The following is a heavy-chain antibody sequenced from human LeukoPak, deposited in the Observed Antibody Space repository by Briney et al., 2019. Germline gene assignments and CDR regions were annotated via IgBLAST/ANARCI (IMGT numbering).Heavy chain of an antibody. Sequence: SGGSLRLSCAASGFTFSSYRMNWVRQAPGKGLEWVSSISSSSNYIYYADSVKGRFTISRDNAKNSLYLQINSLRAEDTAVYYCARDGGSYYYYYMDVWGKGTTVTVSS. D-gene: IGHD3-10*01. CDR1: GFTFSSYR. J-gene: IGHJ6*03. V-gene: IGHV3-21*01. CDR3: ARDGGSYYYYYMDV. CDR2: ISSSSNYI.